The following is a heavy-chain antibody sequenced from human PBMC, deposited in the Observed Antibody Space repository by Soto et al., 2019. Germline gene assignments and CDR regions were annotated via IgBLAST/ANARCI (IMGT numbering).Heavy chain of an antibody. J-gene: IGHJ4*02. Sequence: SATRSLTCTVSGGSISRYYWSWIRQPPGKGLEWIGYIYYSESTNYNPSLKSRVTISVDTSKNQFSLKLSSVTAADTAVYYCAARIYSSGWYAYDYWGQGTLVTVSS. CDR2: IYYSEST. D-gene: IGHD6-19*01. V-gene: IGHV4-59*01. CDR1: GGSISRYY. CDR3: AARIYSSGWYAYDY.